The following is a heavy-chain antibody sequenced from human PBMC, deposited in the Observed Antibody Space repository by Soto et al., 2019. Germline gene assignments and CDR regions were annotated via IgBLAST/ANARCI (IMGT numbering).Heavy chain of an antibody. Sequence: GGSLRLSCAASGFTFSRYTIHWVRQAPGKGLEWVAVISSDVGNKYYADSVKGRFTISRDNSKNTLYLQMNSLRAEDTAVYYCARDGHYYDSSGYYWNLDYWGQGTQVTVSS. CDR2: ISSDVGNK. CDR3: ARDGHYYDSSGYYWNLDY. J-gene: IGHJ4*02. D-gene: IGHD3-22*01. V-gene: IGHV3-30-3*01. CDR1: GFTFSRYT.